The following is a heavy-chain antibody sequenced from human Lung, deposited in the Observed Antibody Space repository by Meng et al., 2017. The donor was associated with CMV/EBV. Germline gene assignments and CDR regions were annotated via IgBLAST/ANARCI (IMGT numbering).Heavy chain of an antibody. CDR3: AKEDGGAYGLDV. CDR2: ISWNSGSI. V-gene: IGHV3-9*01. J-gene: IGHJ6*02. Sequence: GGSLRLXCAASGFSFKDYGMNWVRQAPGKGLEWVAGISWNSGSIGYADSVKGRFTISRDNAKNSLYLQMNSLRPEGTALYYCAKEDGGAYGLDVWGRGTTVTVSS. D-gene: IGHD4-17*01. CDR1: GFSFKDYG.